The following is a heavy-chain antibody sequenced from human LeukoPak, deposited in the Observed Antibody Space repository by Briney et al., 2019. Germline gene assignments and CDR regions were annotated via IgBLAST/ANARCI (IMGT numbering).Heavy chain of an antibody. CDR1: GFTFSSYA. CDR3: ARGYGSWGT. CDR2: ISYDGSNK. D-gene: IGHD1-26*01. V-gene: IGHV3-30*14. J-gene: IGHJ5*02. Sequence: GGSLRLSCAASGFTFSSYAMHWVRQAPGKGLEWVAVISYDGSNKYYADSVKGRFTISRDNSKNTLYLQMNSLRAEDTAVYYCARGYGSWGTWGQGTLVTVSS.